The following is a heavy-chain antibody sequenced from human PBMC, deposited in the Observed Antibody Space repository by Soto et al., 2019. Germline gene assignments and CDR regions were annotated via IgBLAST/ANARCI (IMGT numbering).Heavy chain of an antibody. V-gene: IGHV3-33*01. CDR1: GFTFSSYG. D-gene: IGHD4-17*01. CDR3: ARDYRDYGDHNWFDH. CDR2: IWYDGSNK. Sequence: QVQLVESGGGVVQPGRSLRLSCAASGFTFSSYGMHWVRQAPGKGLEWVAVIWYDGSNKYYADSVKGRFTISRDNSKNTLYLQMNSLRAEDTAVYYCARDYRDYGDHNWFDHWGQGNLVTVSS. J-gene: IGHJ5*02.